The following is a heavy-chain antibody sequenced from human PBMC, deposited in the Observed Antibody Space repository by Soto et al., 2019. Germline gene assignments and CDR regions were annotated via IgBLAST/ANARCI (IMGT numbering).Heavy chain of an antibody. J-gene: IGHJ4*02. Sequence: EVQLLESGGGLVQPGGSLRLSCAASGFTFSTFAMSWVRQAPGKGLEWVSAISGSGGNSTFYGDSVKGRFTISRDNSKNTLYIQMNSLGAEDTAVYYCAKGGGSCCFDQWGQGTLVTVSS. CDR1: GFTFSTFA. CDR3: AKGGGSCCFDQ. CDR2: ISGSGGNST. D-gene: IGHD2-15*01. V-gene: IGHV3-23*01.